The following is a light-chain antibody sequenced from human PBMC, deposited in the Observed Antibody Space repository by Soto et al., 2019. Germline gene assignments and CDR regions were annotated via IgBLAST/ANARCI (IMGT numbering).Light chain of an antibody. Sequence: EIVLTQSPATLSLSPGERATLSCRASQSVSNYLAWYQQKPGQAPRLLIYDASNRTTGIPARFSCSGSGTDFPLSISSLEPDDFAVYYCQQRVSWPRLTFGGGTKVEI. CDR3: QQRVSWPRLT. J-gene: IGKJ4*01. CDR2: DAS. CDR1: QSVSNY. V-gene: IGKV3-11*01.